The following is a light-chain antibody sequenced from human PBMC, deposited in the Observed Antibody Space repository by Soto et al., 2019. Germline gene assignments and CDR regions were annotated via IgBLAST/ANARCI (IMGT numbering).Light chain of an antibody. CDR3: AAWDDTLNGYV. CDR1: SSDVGGYNY. V-gene: IGLV2-8*01. CDR2: EVS. Sequence: QSALTQPPSASGSPGQSVTISCTGTSSDVGGYNYVSWYQQHPGKAPKLMIYEVSKRPSGVPFRFSASKSANTASLAVSGLQSEDEADYYCAAWDDTLNGYVFGTGTQLTVL. J-gene: IGLJ1*01.